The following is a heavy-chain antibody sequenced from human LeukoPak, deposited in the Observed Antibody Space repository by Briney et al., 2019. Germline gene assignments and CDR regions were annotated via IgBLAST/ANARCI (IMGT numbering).Heavy chain of an antibody. Sequence: GGSLRLSCAASGFTFSSYAMHWVRQAPGKGLEWVAVISYDGSNKYYADSVKGRFTISRDNSKNTLYLKMNSLRAGDTAVYYCAKDGYYEIPDPHYYYGMDVWGQGTTVTVSS. J-gene: IGHJ6*02. CDR2: ISYDGSNK. CDR1: GFTFSSYA. D-gene: IGHD3-9*01. CDR3: AKDGYYEIPDPHYYYGMDV. V-gene: IGHV3-30*04.